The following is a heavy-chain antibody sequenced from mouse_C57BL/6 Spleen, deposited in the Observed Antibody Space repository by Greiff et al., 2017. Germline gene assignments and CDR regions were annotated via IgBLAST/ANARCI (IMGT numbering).Heavy chain of an antibody. CDR1: GYTFTGYW. CDR2: IFPGSGST. Sequence: VQLQQSGAELVKPGASVKLSCKASGYTFTGYWIEWVKQRPGNGLEWIGEIFPGSGSTNYNEKFKGKATFTADTSSNTAYMQLSSLTTEDSALYYVASDPWFAYWGQGTLVTVSA. CDR3: ASDPWFAY. V-gene: IGHV1-9*01. J-gene: IGHJ3*01.